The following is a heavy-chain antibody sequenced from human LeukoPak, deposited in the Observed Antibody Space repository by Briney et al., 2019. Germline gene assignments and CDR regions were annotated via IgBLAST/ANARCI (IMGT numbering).Heavy chain of an antibody. J-gene: IGHJ3*02. V-gene: IGHV4-34*01. D-gene: IGHD2-2*01. Sequence: SETLSLTCAVYGGSFSGYYWGWIRQPPGKGLEWIGEINHSGSTNYNPSLKSRVTISVDTSKNQFSLKLSSVTAADTAVYYCARVPLSPFCSSTSCYPIAQQLVRGAFDIWGQGTMVTVSS. CDR3: ARVPLSPFCSSTSCYPIAQQLVRGAFDI. CDR2: INHSGST. CDR1: GGSFSGYY.